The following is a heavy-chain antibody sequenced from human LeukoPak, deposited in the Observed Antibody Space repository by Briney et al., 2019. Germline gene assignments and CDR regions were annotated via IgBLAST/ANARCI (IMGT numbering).Heavy chain of an antibody. J-gene: IGHJ4*02. V-gene: IGHV4-39*01. D-gene: IGHD3-22*01. Sequence: PSETLSLTCTVSGGSISSSSYYWGWIRQPPGKGLEWIGSIYYSGSTYYNPSLKSRVTISVDTSKNQFSLKLSSVTAADTAVYYCASVPPTSADYYDSSGYYYGVDYWGQGTLVTVSS. CDR2: IYYSGST. CDR3: ASVPPTSADYYDSSGYYYGVDY. CDR1: GGSISSSSYY.